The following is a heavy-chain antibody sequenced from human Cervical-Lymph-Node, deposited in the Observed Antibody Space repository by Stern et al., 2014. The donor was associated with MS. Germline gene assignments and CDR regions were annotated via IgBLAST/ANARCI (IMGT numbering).Heavy chain of an antibody. CDR1: GGSISTYY. Sequence: VQLVESGPGQVKPSETLSLTCLISGGSISTYYWSWVRQPPGKGLEWIGYIYYSGNTNYNPSLKSRVAMSVDTSKNQFSLKLGSVTAADTAVYYCARDDGYSGYDSWGQGTLVTVSS. CDR3: ARDDGYSGYDS. CDR2: IYYSGNT. J-gene: IGHJ4*02. D-gene: IGHD5-12*01. V-gene: IGHV4-59*01.